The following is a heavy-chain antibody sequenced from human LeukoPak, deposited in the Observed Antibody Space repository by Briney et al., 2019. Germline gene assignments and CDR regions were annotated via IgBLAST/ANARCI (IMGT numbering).Heavy chain of an antibody. D-gene: IGHD3-10*01. CDR3: ARGSSLGVTAFDI. CDR1: GFTFSGYG. J-gene: IGHJ3*02. Sequence: PGGSLRLSCAASGFTFSGYGMHWVRQAPGKGLGWVAVIWYDGSNKYYADSVKGRFTISRDNSKNPLYLQMNSLRADDTAVYYCARGSSLGVTAFDIWGQGTMVTVSS. CDR2: IWYDGSNK. V-gene: IGHV3-33*01.